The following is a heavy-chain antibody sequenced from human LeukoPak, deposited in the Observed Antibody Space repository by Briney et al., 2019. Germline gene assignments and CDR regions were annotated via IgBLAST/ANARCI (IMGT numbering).Heavy chain of an antibody. CDR2: INPSGGST. CDR1: GYTFTSYY. V-gene: IGHV1-46*01. CDR3: AREVPPAMIVGNTFDY. Sequence: ASVKVSCKPSGYTFTSYYMHWVRQAPGQGLEWMGIINPSGGSTSYAQKFQGRVTMTRDMSTSTVYMELSSLRSEDTAVYYCAREVPPAMIVGNTFDYWGQGTLVTVSS. J-gene: IGHJ4*02. D-gene: IGHD3-22*01.